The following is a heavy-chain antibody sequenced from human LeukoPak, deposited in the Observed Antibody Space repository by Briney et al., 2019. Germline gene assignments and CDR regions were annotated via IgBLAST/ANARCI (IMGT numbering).Heavy chain of an antibody. V-gene: IGHV3-30-3*01. D-gene: IGHD3-22*01. CDR2: ISYDGSNK. Sequence: GGSLRLSCAASGFTFSSYAMHWVRQAPGKGLEWVAVISYDGSNKYYADSVKDRFTISRDNSKNTLNLQMNSLRAEDTAVYYCAREELYDSSGYYVDWGQGTLVTVSS. CDR1: GFTFSSYA. J-gene: IGHJ4*02. CDR3: AREELYDSSGYYVD.